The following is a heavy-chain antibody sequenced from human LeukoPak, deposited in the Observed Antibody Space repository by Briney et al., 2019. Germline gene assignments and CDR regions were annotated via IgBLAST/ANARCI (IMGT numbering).Heavy chain of an antibody. CDR2: MWNSGST. Sequence: SEPLSLTCTVSGGSISSGGYYWSWIRQHPGKGLEWIGSMWNSGSTYYNPSLKSPVTISVDTSKNQFSLELYSVTAADTAVYYCAREAGGGSGSATGSFDPWGQGTLVTVS. CDR3: AREAGGGSGSATGSFDP. CDR1: GGSISSGGYY. D-gene: IGHD3-10*01. J-gene: IGHJ5*02. V-gene: IGHV4-31*01.